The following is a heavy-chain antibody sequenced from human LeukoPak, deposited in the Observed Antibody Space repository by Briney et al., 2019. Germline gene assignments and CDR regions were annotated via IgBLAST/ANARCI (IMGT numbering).Heavy chain of an antibody. Sequence: ASVKVSCKTSGGTFSRYAISWVRQAPGQGLEWMGRIIPILGIANYAQKFQGRVTITADKSTSTAYMEVSSLRSEDTAVYYCALVTASRGLYYYYGMDVWGQGTTVIVSS. CDR2: IIPILGIA. J-gene: IGHJ6*02. D-gene: IGHD2-21*02. CDR1: GGTFSRYA. CDR3: ALVTASRGLYYYYGMDV. V-gene: IGHV1-69*04.